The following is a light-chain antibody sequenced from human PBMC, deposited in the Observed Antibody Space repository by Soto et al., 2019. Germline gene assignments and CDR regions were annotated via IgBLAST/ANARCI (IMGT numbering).Light chain of an antibody. CDR3: KEYGSLPIT. CDR1: QSDGRAF. V-gene: IGKV3-20*01. Sequence: EIELTQSPGTLSLSPGERATLSCRASQSDGRAFLAWHQQKPGQAPRLLIYAASSRATGIPDRFSGSGSGTDFTLTICRLEPEDFAVYYCKEYGSLPITFGQGTRLEIK. CDR2: AAS. J-gene: IGKJ5*01.